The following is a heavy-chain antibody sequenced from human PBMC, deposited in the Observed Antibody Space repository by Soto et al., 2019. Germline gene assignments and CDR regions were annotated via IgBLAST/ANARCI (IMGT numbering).Heavy chain of an antibody. CDR3: ARGRGYCTGQTCYAMWFDP. J-gene: IGHJ5*02. Sequence: GGSLRLSCEACGFSFSNYSINWVRQGPWKGPEWVAGISLTGTHTYYADSVKGRFTVSRDNSKRQLHLQLNSLRVDDTAVYYCARGRGYCTGQTCYAMWFDPGGQGTQV. D-gene: IGHD2-8*02. CDR1: GFSFSNYS. V-gene: IGHV3-23*01. CDR2: ISLTGTHT.